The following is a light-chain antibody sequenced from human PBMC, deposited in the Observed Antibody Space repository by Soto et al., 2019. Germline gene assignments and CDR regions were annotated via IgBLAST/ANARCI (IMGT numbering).Light chain of an antibody. CDR1: QSLLHSNGYNY. Sequence: IVMTQSPLSLPVTPGEPASISCRSSQSLLHSNGYNYLDWYLQKPGQSPQLLIYLGSNRASGVPDRLSGSGSGTDFTLKISRVEAEDVGVYYCMQALQTPSYTFGQGTKLEIK. CDR3: MQALQTPSYT. V-gene: IGKV2-28*01. J-gene: IGKJ2*01. CDR2: LGS.